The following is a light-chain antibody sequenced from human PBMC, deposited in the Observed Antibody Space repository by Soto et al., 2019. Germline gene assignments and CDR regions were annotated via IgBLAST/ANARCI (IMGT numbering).Light chain of an antibody. V-gene: IGKV3-15*01. CDR3: QQYSDWRPQ. CDR2: GAS. CDR1: HSVSSS. J-gene: IGKJ1*01. Sequence: EIVMTQSPATLSVSPGERATLFCRASHSVSSSLAWYQQKPGQAPRLLIHGASTRPTGIPARFSGSGSGTEFTLTISSLQSEDFAVYYCQQYSDWRPQFGQGTKVEIK.